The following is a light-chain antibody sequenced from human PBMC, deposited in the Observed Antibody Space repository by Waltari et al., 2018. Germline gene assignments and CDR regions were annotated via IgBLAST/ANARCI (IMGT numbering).Light chain of an antibody. CDR2: AVS. Sequence: AIPITQSPSSLSASVGDRVIITCRASQGIGNDLGWYQQKPGKAPKLLIYAVSSLESGVPSRFSGSGSGTDFTLTISSLQPEDFATYYCLQDLKPYTFGQGTKLEIK. J-gene: IGKJ2*01. V-gene: IGKV1-6*01. CDR1: QGIGND. CDR3: LQDLKPYT.